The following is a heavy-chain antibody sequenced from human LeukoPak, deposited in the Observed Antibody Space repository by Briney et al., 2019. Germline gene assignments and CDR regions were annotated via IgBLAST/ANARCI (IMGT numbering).Heavy chain of an antibody. J-gene: IGHJ4*02. V-gene: IGHV3-74*01. CDR3: ATSVI. Sequence: GGSLRLSCTASGFTFSSAWMHCVRQAPGKGLVWASYIGADGSNTAYADSVKGRFTISRDNAKNTLYLQVNSLRVEDTAVYYCATSVIRGQGTLVTVSS. CDR2: IGADGSNT. CDR1: GFTFSSAW. D-gene: IGHD2-21*01.